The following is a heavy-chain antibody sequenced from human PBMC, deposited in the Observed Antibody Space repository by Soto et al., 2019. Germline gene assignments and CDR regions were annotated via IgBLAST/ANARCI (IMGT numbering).Heavy chain of an antibody. V-gene: IGHV4-59*01. CDR2: IYYSGST. CDR3: ASLLPFEYYFDY. D-gene: IGHD3-9*01. CDR1: GGSISSYY. J-gene: IGHJ4*02. Sequence: SETLSLTCTVSGGSISSYYWSWIRQPPGKGLEWIGYIYYSGSTNYNPSLKSRVTISVDTSKNQFSLKLSSVTAADKAVYYCASLLPFEYYFDYWGQGTLVTVSS.